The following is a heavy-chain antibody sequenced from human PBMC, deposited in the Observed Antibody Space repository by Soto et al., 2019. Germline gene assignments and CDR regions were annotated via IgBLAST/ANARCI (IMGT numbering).Heavy chain of an antibody. J-gene: IGHJ4*02. D-gene: IGHD3-10*01. Sequence: GGSLRLSCAASGFTFSSYSMNWVRQAPGKGLEWVSSISISSSYIYYADSVKGRFTISRDNAKNSLYLQMNSLRAEDTAVYYCARDQKVRFGELRTYYFDYWGQGTLVTVSS. V-gene: IGHV3-21*01. CDR1: GFTFSSYS. CDR2: ISISSSYI. CDR3: ARDQKVRFGELRTYYFDY.